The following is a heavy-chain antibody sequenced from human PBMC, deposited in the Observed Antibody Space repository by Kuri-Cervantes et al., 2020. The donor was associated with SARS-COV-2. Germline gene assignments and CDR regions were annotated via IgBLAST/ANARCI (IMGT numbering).Heavy chain of an antibody. CDR2: INHSGST. J-gene: IGHJ4*02. CDR3: ATTAGYYFHY. D-gene: IGHD1-14*01. V-gene: IGHV4-34*01. CDR1: GGSFSGYY. Sequence: SQTLSLTCAVYGGSFSGYYWSWIRQPPGKGLEWIGEINHSGSTNYNPSLKSRVTISVDTSKNQFSLTRSSVTAADTALYYCATTAGYYFHYWGQGTLVTVSS.